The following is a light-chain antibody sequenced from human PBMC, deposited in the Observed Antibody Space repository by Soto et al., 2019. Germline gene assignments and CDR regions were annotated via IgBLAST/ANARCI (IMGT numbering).Light chain of an antibody. CDR1: QSISSY. V-gene: IGKV1-39*01. CDR3: QQSYSTPRT. Sequence: DIQMTQSPSSLSASVGDRVTITCRASQSISSYLNWYQQKPGKAPRLLIYAASSLQSGVPSRFSGSGSWTDFALTIRSLQPEDCATYYCQQSYSTPRTFGQGTQLEIK. CDR2: AAS. J-gene: IGKJ2*01.